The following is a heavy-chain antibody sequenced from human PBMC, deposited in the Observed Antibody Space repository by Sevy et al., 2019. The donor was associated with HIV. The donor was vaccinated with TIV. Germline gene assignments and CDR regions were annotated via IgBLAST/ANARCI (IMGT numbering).Heavy chain of an antibody. J-gene: IGHJ6*02. V-gene: IGHV3-43*01. CDR3: AKDISYSSGWRVGKDYYYGMDV. CDR2: ISWDGGST. Sequence: GGSLRLSCAASGFTFDDYTMHWVRQAPGKGLEWVSLISWDGGSTYYADSVKGRFTISRENSKNSLYLQMNSLRTEDTALYYCAKDISYSSGWRVGKDYYYGMDVWGQVTTVTVSS. CDR1: GFTFDDYT. D-gene: IGHD6-19*01.